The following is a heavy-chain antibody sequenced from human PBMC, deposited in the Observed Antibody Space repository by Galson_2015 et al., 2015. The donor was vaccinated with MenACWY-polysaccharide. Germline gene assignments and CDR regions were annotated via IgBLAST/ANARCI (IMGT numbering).Heavy chain of an antibody. J-gene: IGHJ4*02. V-gene: IGHV3-23*01. Sequence: SLRLSCAASGFAFSSHAMGWVRRAPEKGLEWVSSITGDGSTSFYADSVRGRFTLSKDDSQNTLFLQMNSLRAEDTALYYCAKISLLSSSFDSWRQGTLVTVSS. CDR1: GFAFSSHA. CDR3: AKISLLSSSFDS. CDR2: ITGDGSTS. D-gene: IGHD2/OR15-2a*01.